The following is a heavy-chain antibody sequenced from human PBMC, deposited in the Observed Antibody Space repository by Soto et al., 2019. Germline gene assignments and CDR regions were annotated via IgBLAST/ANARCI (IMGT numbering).Heavy chain of an antibody. CDR2: IHTAKGNT. Sequence: ASVKVSCKASGYTFTNNVIHWLRQAPGQTLEWMGWIHTAKGNTKYSQKFEARVTLTRDTAASTAYMDLNSRRSEDTAVHYCAREGGIVVVPAAIRDYYYGMDVWGQGTTVTVSS. CDR3: AREGGIVVVPAAIRDYYYGMDV. V-gene: IGHV1-3*04. CDR1: GYTFTNNV. J-gene: IGHJ6*02. D-gene: IGHD2-2*02.